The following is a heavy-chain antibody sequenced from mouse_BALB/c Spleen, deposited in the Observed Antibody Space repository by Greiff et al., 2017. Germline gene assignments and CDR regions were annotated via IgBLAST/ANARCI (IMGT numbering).Heavy chain of an antibody. Sequence: LVESGPQLVRPGASVKISCKASGYSFTSYWMHWVKQRPGQGLEWIGMIDPSDSETRLNQKFKDKATLTVDKSSSTAYMQLSSPTSEDSAVYYCAREAGTAWFAYWGQGTLVTVSA. CDR2: IDPSDSET. CDR3: AREAGTAWFAY. V-gene: IGHV1S126*01. D-gene: IGHD4-1*01. J-gene: IGHJ3*01. CDR1: GYSFTSYW.